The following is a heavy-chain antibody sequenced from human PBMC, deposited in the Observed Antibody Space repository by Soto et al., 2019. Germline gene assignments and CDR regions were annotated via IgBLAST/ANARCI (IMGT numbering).Heavy chain of an antibody. CDR1: GDSMSGFY. D-gene: IGHD3-10*01. CDR2: INYVGRTS. Sequence: SETLSLTCTVSGDSMSGFYWSWIRQTPGKGLEWIGYINYVGRTSYYSPSLQSRVTISLDSSKNQFSLILSSVTAADTAVYFCARFRRNYFDYWGQGTQVT. J-gene: IGHJ4*02. CDR3: ARFRRNYFDY. V-gene: IGHV4-59*01.